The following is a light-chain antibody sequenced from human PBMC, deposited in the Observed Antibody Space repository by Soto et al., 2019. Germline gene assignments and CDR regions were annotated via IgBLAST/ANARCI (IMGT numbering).Light chain of an antibody. CDR2: EVT. CDR1: TTDVGKYNL. Sequence: QSALTQPASVSGSPGQSITISCTGTTTDVGKYNLVSWYQQHSGKAPKLMIYEVTKRPSGVSNRFSGSKSGNTASLTISGLQAEDEAAYYCSSHAGRGTVVFGGGTKVTVL. J-gene: IGLJ2*01. V-gene: IGLV2-23*02. CDR3: SSHAGRGTVV.